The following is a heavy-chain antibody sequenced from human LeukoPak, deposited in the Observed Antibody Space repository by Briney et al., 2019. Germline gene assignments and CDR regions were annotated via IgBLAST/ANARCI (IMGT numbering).Heavy chain of an antibody. CDR2: ISGGGGST. D-gene: IGHD2-15*01. V-gene: IGHV3-23*01. Sequence: GGSLRLSCVASGFTFSSYAMSWVRQAPGKGLEWVSAISGGGGSTYYADSVKGRFTISRDNSKNTLYLQMNSLRAEDTAVYYCANRVGYCSGGSCYSAGAYFDYWGQGTLVTVSS. CDR3: ANRVGYCSGGSCYSAGAYFDY. CDR1: GFTFSSYA. J-gene: IGHJ4*02.